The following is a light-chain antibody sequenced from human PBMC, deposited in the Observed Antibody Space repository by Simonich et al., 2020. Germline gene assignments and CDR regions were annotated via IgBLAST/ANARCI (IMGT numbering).Light chain of an antibody. CDR3: SSYTSSSTWV. J-gene: IGLJ3*02. CDR1: SSDVGGYNY. Sequence: QSALTQPASVSGPPGQSITIPCTGPSSDVGGYNYVPWYQHHPGKAPKLMIYDVIKRPSGVYNRFSGSKSGNTASLTISGLQAEDEADYYCSSYTSSSTWVFGGGTKLTVL. CDR2: DVI. V-gene: IGLV2-14*03.